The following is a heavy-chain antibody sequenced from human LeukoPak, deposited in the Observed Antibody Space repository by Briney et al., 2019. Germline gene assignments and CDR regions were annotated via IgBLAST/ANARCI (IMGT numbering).Heavy chain of an antibody. D-gene: IGHD5-18*01. Sequence: SETLSLTCTVSGGSISSYYWSWIRQAPGKGLEWIGYTYYSGSTNYNPSLKSRVTISVDTSKNQFSLKLSSVTAADTAVFYCARLSGGYSLFNGLDVWGKGTTVTVSS. V-gene: IGHV4-59*01. CDR1: GGSISSYY. CDR3: ARLSGGYSLFNGLDV. CDR2: TYYSGST. J-gene: IGHJ6*04.